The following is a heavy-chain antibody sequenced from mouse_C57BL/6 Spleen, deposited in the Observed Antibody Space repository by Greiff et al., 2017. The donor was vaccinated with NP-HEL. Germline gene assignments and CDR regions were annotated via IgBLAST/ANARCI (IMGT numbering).Heavy chain of an antibody. Sequence: VQLQQSGPELVKPGASVKISCKASGYSFTGYYMHWVKQSHGNILDWIGYIYPYNGVSSYNQKFKGKATLTVDKSSSTAYMELRSLTSEDSAVYYCASPLYSNYEGNYAMDYWGQGTSVTVSS. V-gene: IGHV1-31*01. CDR1: GYSFTGYY. CDR3: ASPLYSNYEGNYAMDY. D-gene: IGHD2-5*01. J-gene: IGHJ4*01. CDR2: IYPYNGVS.